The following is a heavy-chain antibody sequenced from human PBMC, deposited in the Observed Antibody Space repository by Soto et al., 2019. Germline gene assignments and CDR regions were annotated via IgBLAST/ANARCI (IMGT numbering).Heavy chain of an antibody. CDR1: GGSISSHY. V-gene: IGHV4-59*11. Sequence: PSETLSLTCTVSGGSISSHYWSWIRQPPGKGLEWIGYMYYRGTTNYNPSLKSRVTISVDTSKNRFSLNLTSVTAADTAVYYCARGGYYGPNDYWGQGTLVTVSS. CDR2: MYYRGTT. CDR3: ARGGYYGPNDY. D-gene: IGHD3-10*01. J-gene: IGHJ4*02.